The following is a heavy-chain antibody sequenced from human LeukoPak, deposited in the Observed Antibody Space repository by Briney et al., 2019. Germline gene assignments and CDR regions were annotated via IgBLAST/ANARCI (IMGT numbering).Heavy chain of an antibody. V-gene: IGHV4-39*01. CDR1: GGSISSSSYY. D-gene: IGHD2-2*02. CDR3: ARRRYCSSTSCYTNWFDP. Sequence: SETLSLTCTVSGGSISSSSYYWGWIRQPPGKGLKWIGSIYYSGSTYYNPSLKSRVTISVDTSKNQFSLKLSSVTAADTAVYYCARRRYCSSTSCYTNWFDPWGQGTLVTVSS. CDR2: IYYSGST. J-gene: IGHJ5*02.